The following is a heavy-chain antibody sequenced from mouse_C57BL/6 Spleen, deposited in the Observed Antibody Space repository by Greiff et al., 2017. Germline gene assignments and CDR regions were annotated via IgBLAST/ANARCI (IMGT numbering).Heavy chain of an antibody. CDR3: AREDFDY. CDR1: GYTFTSYW. J-gene: IGHJ2*01. V-gene: IGHV1-55*01. CDR2: IYPGSGST. Sequence: QVQLQQPGAELVKPGASVKMSCKASGYTFTSYWITWVKQRPGQGLEWIGDIYPGSGSTNFNAKFKSQATLTVDTYSSTAHMQLSSLTSEDSAVYYCAREDFDYWGQGTTLTVSS.